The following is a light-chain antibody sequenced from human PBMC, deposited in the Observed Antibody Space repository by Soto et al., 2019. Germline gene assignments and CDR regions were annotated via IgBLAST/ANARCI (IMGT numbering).Light chain of an antibody. V-gene: IGKV1-39*01. J-gene: IGKJ4*01. CDR1: QSISSW. CDR2: SAP. Sequence: DIQMTQSPSTLSASLGDRVTITCRASQSISSWLAWYQQKPGKAPKLLIFSAPGLQSGVPSRFSGGGYGTEFTLTISSLQLEDFATYYCQQSHTNPLTFGGGTKVDIK. CDR3: QQSHTNPLT.